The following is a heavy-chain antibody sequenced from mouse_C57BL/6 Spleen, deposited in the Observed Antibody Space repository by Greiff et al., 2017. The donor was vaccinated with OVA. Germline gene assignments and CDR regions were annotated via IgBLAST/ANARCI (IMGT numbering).Heavy chain of an antibody. CDR1: GFSLTSYG. CDR3: ARMTEIYYYGSSYEWYFDV. V-gene: IGHV2-2*01. CDR2: IWSGGST. J-gene: IGHJ1*03. Sequence: VQLKESGPGLVQPSQSLSITCTVSGFSLTSYGVHWVRQSPGKGLEWLGVIWSGGSTDYNAAFISRLSISKDNSKSQVFFKMNSLQADDTAIYYCARMTEIYYYGSSYEWYFDVWGTGTTVTVSS. D-gene: IGHD1-1*01.